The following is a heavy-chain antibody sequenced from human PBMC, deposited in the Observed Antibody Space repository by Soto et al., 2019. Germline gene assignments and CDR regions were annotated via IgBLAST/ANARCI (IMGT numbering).Heavy chain of an antibody. CDR2: ISGSGGST. J-gene: IGHJ4*02. Sequence: GGSLRLSCAASGFTFSSYAMSWVRQAPGKGLEWVSAISGSGGSTYYADSVKGRFTISRDNSKNTLYLQMNSLRAEDTAVYYCAKDERYFDWSQSDYWGQGTLVTVSS. CDR1: GFTFSSYA. CDR3: AKDERYFDWSQSDY. D-gene: IGHD3-9*01. V-gene: IGHV3-23*01.